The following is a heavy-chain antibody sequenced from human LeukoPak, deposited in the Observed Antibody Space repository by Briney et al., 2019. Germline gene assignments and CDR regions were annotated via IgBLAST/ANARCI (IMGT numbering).Heavy chain of an antibody. V-gene: IGHV3-73*01. CDR2: IRSKANSYAT. J-gene: IGHJ3*02. CDR3: TTGYVVTSDAFDI. CDR1: GFTFSGSA. D-gene: IGHD5-12*01. Sequence: GGSLRLSCAASGFTFSGSAMHWVRQASGKGLEWVGRIRSKANSYATAYAASVKGRFTISRDDSKNTACLQMNSLKTEDTAVYYCTTGYVVTSDAFDIWGQGTMVTVSS.